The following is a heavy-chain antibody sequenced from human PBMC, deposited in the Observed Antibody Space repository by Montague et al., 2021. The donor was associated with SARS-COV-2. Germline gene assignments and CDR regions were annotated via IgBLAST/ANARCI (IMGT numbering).Heavy chain of an antibody. J-gene: IGHJ5*02. CDR1: GFTVSSYA. D-gene: IGHD2-15*01. CDR2: ISGSVGSP. V-gene: IGHV3-23*01. CDR3: AKRYCSGGSCYSGFDP. Sequence: SLRLSCAASGFTVSSYALSWIRQAPGKGLEWVSAISGSVGSPYYSYSXXVLFTISRDNSKNTLYLQMNSLRAEDTAVSYCAKRYCSGGSCYSGFDPWGQGTLVTVSS.